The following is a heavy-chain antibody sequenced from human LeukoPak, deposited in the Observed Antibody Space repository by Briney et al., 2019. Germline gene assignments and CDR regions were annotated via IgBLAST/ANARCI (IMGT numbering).Heavy chain of an antibody. CDR1: GGTFSSYA. D-gene: IGHD6-19*01. Sequence: SVKVSCKASGGTFSSYAISWVRQAPGQGREWMGGIIPIFGTANYAQKFQGRVTITADKSTSTAYMELSSLRSEDTAVYYCARAHIAVALSPDFDYWGQGTLVTVSS. CDR2: IIPIFGTA. CDR3: ARAHIAVALSPDFDY. J-gene: IGHJ4*02. V-gene: IGHV1-69*06.